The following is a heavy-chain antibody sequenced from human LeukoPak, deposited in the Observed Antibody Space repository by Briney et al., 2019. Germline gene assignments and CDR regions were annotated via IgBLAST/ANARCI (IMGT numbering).Heavy chain of an antibody. CDR3: ARDMRVRGVITGHFDY. D-gene: IGHD3-10*01. Sequence: SETLSLTCTVSGYSISSGYYWDWIRPPPGKGLEWIGTLSHSGSSYYNPSLKSRVTISVDTSKNQLSLNLSSVTAADTAVYYCARDMRVRGVITGHFDYWGQGTLVTVSS. CDR2: LSHSGSS. J-gene: IGHJ4*02. V-gene: IGHV4-38-2*02. CDR1: GYSISSGYY.